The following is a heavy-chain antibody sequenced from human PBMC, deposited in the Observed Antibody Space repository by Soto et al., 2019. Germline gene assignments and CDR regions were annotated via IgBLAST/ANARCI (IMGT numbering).Heavy chain of an antibody. CDR3: ASRDYYDSSGYPGYYYGMDV. D-gene: IGHD3-22*01. Sequence: GGSLRLSCAASGFTFSSYAMSWVRQAPGKGLEWVSAISGSGGSTYYADSVKGRFTISRDNSKNTLYLQMNSLRAEDTAVYYCASRDYYDSSGYPGYYYGMDVWGQGTTVTVSS. V-gene: IGHV3-23*01. CDR1: GFTFSSYA. J-gene: IGHJ6*02. CDR2: ISGSGGST.